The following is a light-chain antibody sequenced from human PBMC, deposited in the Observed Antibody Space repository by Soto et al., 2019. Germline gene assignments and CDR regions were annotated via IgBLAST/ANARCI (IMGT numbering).Light chain of an antibody. J-gene: IGLJ2*01. CDR3: SSYTISSVV. V-gene: IGLV2-14*03. CDR2: DVS. Sequence: QSALTQTASVSGSPGQSITISCTGTSSDSGGYNYVSWYQHHPGKAPKLMIYDVSHRPSGVSNRFSGSNSGNTASLTTSGRQGEDAGDYYGSSYTISSVVFGGGTKLTVL. CDR1: SSDSGGYNY.